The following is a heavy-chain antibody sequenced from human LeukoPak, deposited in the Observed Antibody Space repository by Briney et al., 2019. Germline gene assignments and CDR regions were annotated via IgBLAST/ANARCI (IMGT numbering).Heavy chain of an antibody. Sequence: GESLKISCEASGYTFTNYWIGWVRQMPVKGLEWMGINYPGDSDTRYSPSFQGQVTISADKSINTSYLQWNSLKASDTAMYYCARRGVGYINWFDPWGQGTLVTVSS. J-gene: IGHJ5*02. CDR3: ARRGVGYINWFDP. D-gene: IGHD5-18*01. V-gene: IGHV5-51*01. CDR2: NYPGDSDT. CDR1: GYTFTNYW.